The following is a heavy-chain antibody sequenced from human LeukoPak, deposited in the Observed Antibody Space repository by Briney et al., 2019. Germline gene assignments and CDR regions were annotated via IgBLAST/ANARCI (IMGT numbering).Heavy chain of an antibody. D-gene: IGHD6-13*01. CDR1: GFTFSNYW. J-gene: IGHJ6*02. Sequence: GGSLRLSCAASGFTFSNYWMHWVRQAPGKGLVSVSRIDNGGSSTSYADSVKGRFTISRDNAKNTLYLQMNSLRAEDTAVYYCARDTVWYFDLWGQGTTVTVSS. CDR3: ARDTVWYFDL. V-gene: IGHV3-74*01. CDR2: IDNGGSST.